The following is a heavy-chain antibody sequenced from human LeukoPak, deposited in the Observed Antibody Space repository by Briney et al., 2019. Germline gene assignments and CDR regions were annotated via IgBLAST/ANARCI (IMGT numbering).Heavy chain of an antibody. CDR2: ISWNRGSI. CDR1: GFTFDDYA. Sequence: PGGSLRLSCAASGFTFDDYAMHWVRQAPGKGLEWVSGISWNRGSIGYADSVKGRFTISRDNAKNSLYLQMNSLRAEDTALYYCAKDQRFLGGMDVWGQGTTVTVSS. CDR3: AKDQRFLGGMDV. D-gene: IGHD3-3*01. J-gene: IGHJ6*02. V-gene: IGHV3-9*01.